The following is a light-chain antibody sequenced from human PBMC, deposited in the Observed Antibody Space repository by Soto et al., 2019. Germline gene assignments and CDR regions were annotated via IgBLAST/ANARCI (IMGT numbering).Light chain of an antibody. J-gene: IGLJ1*01. CDR3: CSYTVSGTYV. CDR2: AVS. Sequence: VLTQAASVAGSPGQSITISCTGSSSDVGGYNYVSWYQQHPGKAPKLIIYAVSNRPSGVSNRFSGSKSGNTATLTISGLQAEDEADYYCCSYTVSGTYVFGTGTKVTVL. CDR1: SSDVGGYNY. V-gene: IGLV2-14*01.